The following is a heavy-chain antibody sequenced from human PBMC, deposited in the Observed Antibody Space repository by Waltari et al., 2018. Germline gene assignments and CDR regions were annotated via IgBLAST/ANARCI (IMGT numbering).Heavy chain of an antibody. V-gene: IGHV1-69*05. CDR2: IIPIFGTA. J-gene: IGHJ4*02. Sequence: QVQLVQSGAEVKKPGSSVKVSCKASGGTFSSYAISWVRQAPGQGLEWMGGIIPIFGTANYAQKCQGRVTITTDESTSTAYMELSSLRSEDTAVYYCARDHGGYRSSWTYFDYWGQGTLVTVSS. CDR3: ARDHGGYRSSWTYFDY. CDR1: GGTFSSYA. D-gene: IGHD6-13*01.